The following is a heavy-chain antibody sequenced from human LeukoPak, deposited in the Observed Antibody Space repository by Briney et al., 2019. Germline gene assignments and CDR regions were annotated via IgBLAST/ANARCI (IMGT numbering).Heavy chain of an antibody. V-gene: IGHV3-48*01. J-gene: IGHJ5*02. Sequence: PGGSLRLSCAASGFTFSSYSMNWVRQAPGKGLEWVSYISSSSSTIYYADSVKGRFTISRDNAKNSLYLQMNSLRAEDAAVYYCAKDAYSSTWYYWFDPWGQGTLVTVSS. CDR1: GFTFSSYS. CDR2: ISSSSSTI. CDR3: AKDAYSSTWYYWFDP. D-gene: IGHD6-19*01.